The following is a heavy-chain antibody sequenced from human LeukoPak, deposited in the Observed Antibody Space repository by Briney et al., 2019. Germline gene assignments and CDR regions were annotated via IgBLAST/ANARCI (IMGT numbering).Heavy chain of an antibody. CDR3: ARDAGSGSYGYFDY. CDR1: GFTFSSYS. V-gene: IGHV3-21*01. D-gene: IGHD1-26*01. Sequence: GRSLRLSCAASGFTFSSYSMSWVRQAPGKGLEWVSSISSSSSYIYYADSVKGRFTISRDNAKNSLYLQMNSLRAEDTAVYYCARDAGSGSYGYFDYWGQGTLVTVSS. CDR2: ISSSSSYI. J-gene: IGHJ4*02.